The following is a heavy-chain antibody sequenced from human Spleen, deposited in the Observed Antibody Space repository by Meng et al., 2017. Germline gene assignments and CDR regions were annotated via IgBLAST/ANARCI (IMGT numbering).Heavy chain of an antibody. D-gene: IGHD3-22*01. CDR1: GGSISSYY. CDR3: ARESYDSSGYSYYFDN. CDR2: IYYSGST. V-gene: IGHV4-59*01. Sequence: SETLSLTCTVSGGSISSYYWSWIRQPPGKGLEWIGYIYYSGSTNYNPSLKSRVTISVDTSKNQFSLKLSSVTAADTAVYYCARESYDSSGYSYYFDNWGQGTLVTVSS. J-gene: IGHJ4*02.